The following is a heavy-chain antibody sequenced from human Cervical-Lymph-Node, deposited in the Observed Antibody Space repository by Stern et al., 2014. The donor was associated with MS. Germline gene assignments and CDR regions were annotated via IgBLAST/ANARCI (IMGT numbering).Heavy chain of an antibody. Sequence: QVQLVQSGTEVKKPGASVKVSCKTSGYTFTSHGISWVRQVPGQGLEWMGWITTHNGNTDYAQKVQDRVTLTTDTSTNIAYMELRSLRSDDTAVYYCARSSSWYDYWGQGTLVAVSS. CDR1: GYTFTSHG. CDR2: ITTHNGNT. J-gene: IGHJ4*02. V-gene: IGHV1-18*01. D-gene: IGHD6-13*01. CDR3: ARSSSWYDY.